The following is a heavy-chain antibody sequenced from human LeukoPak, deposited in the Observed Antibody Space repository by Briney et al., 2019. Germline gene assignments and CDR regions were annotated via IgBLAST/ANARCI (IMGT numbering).Heavy chain of an antibody. CDR2: ISSNGGST. CDR1: GFTFSSYA. V-gene: IGHV3-64D*06. CDR3: VRERYGDYDY. D-gene: IGHD4-17*01. Sequence: GGSLGLSCSASGFTFSSYAMHWVRQAPGKGLEYVSAISSNGGSTYYADSVRGRFTISRDNSKDTLYLQMSSLRAEDTAVYYCVRERYGDYDYWGQGTLVTVSS. J-gene: IGHJ4*02.